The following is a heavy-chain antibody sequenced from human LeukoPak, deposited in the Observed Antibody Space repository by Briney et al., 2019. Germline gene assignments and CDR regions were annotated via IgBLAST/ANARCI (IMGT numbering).Heavy chain of an antibody. CDR3: ARDIDTYYYDSSRDAFDI. J-gene: IGHJ3*02. CDR1: GFTFSSYS. D-gene: IGHD3-22*01. V-gene: IGHV3-7*01. Sequence: GGSLRLSCAASGFTFSSYSMNWVRQAPGKGLEWVANIKQDGSEKYYVDSVKGRFTISRDNAKNSLYLQMNSLRAEDTAVYYCARDIDTYYYDSSRDAFDIWGQGTMVTVSS. CDR2: IKQDGSEK.